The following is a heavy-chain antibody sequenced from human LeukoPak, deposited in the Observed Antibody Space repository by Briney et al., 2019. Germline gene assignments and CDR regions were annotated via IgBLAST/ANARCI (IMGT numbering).Heavy chain of an antibody. CDR2: IWYDGSNA. D-gene: IGHD2-2*01. Sequence: PGGSLRLSCAASGFTFSSYGMHWVRQAPGKGLEWVAVIWYDGSNAYYADSVKGRFAISRDNSKNTLYLQMHSLRAEDTAVYHCAREVDCSSMSCYRGPFDCWGQGTLVTVSS. J-gene: IGHJ4*02. V-gene: IGHV3-33*08. CDR1: GFTFSSYG. CDR3: AREVDCSSMSCYRGPFDC.